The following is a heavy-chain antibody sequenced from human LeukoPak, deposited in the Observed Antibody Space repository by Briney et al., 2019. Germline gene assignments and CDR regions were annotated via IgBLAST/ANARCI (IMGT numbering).Heavy chain of an antibody. J-gene: IGHJ4*02. D-gene: IGHD2-8*01. Sequence: GGSLRLSCAASGFTLSSYAMSWVRQAPGKGLEWVANIKQDGSERYYVDSVKGRFTISRDNSRSTLYLQMNSLRAEDTALYYCAKDTSIGRYCTNGVCSPFDYWGQGTLVTVSS. V-gene: IGHV3-7*03. CDR2: IKQDGSER. CDR3: AKDTSIGRYCTNGVCSPFDY. CDR1: GFTLSSYA.